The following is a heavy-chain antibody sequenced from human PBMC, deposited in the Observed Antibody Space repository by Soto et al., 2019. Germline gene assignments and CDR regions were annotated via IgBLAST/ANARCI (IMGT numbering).Heavy chain of an antibody. J-gene: IGHJ5*02. D-gene: IGHD6-6*01. V-gene: IGHV1-18*01. Sequence: ASVKVSCKTSGYTFASYGVSWVRQAPGQGLEWMGWIISYSGNTNYTKKFQGRVTMTTDTSTSTAYMELRSLRSNDTAVYYCARIASRCPLWFDPWGQGTLVTVSS. CDR3: ARIASRCPLWFDP. CDR2: IISYSGNT. CDR1: GYTFASYG.